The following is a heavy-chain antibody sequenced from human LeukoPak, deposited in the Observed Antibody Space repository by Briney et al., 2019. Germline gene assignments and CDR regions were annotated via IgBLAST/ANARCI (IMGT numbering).Heavy chain of an antibody. CDR1: GFTFSSSA. D-gene: IGHD5-18*01. V-gene: IGHV3-30-3*01. CDR2: LSSDGTNK. J-gene: IGHJ3*01. Sequence: GGSLRLSCAASGFTFSSSAVHWVRQAPGKGLGWVAGLSSDGTNKYYADSVQGRFTISRDTSKNTLYLLMNSLRGEDTAVYYCARDQIRYSNSPEALDLWGQGTLVSVSS. CDR3: ARDQIRYSNSPEALDL.